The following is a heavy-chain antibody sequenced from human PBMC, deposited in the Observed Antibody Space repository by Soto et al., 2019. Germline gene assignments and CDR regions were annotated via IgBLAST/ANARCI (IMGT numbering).Heavy chain of an antibody. Sequence: PGGSLRLSCAASGFTFNAYAMSWVRRAPGKGLEWVSSLTASGLDTYYADSFKGRYTISRDNSRNTLYLHMNSLRVEDTAVYYCVKVQQLPRRSPSVKLGLDAWGQGTTVTVSS. CDR3: VKVQQLPRRSPSVKLGLDA. CDR1: GFTFNAYA. J-gene: IGHJ6*02. V-gene: IGHV3-23*01. CDR2: LTASGLDT. D-gene: IGHD2-2*01.